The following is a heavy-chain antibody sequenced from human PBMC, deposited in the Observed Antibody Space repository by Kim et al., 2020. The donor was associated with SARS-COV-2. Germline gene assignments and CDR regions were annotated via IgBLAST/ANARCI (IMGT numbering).Heavy chain of an antibody. D-gene: IGHD5-12*01. Sequence: SVKVSCKASGGTFSSYAINWVRQAPGQGLEWMGRIIPILGIANYAQKFQGRVTITADKSTSTAYMELSSLRSEDTAVYYCARISGYGIDYWGQGTLVTVSS. CDR2: IIPILGIA. V-gene: IGHV1-69*04. J-gene: IGHJ4*02. CDR3: ARISGYGIDY. CDR1: GGTFSSYA.